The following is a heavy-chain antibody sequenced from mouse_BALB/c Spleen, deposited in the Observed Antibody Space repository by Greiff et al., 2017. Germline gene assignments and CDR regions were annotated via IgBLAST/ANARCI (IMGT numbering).Heavy chain of an antibody. CDR2: INPYNGAT. D-gene: IGHD4-1*01. V-gene: IGHV1-31*01. J-gene: IGHJ2*01. Sequence: VHVKQSGPELVKPGASVKISCKASGYSFTGYYMHWVKQSHVKSLEWIGRINPYNGATSYNQNFKDKASLTVDKSSSTAYMELHSLTSEDSAVYYCAKLGRVYYFDYWGQGTTLTVSS. CDR3: AKLGRVYYFDY. CDR1: GYSFTGYY.